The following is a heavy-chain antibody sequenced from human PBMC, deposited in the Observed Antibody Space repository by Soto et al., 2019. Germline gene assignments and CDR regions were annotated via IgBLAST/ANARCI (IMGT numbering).Heavy chain of an antibody. V-gene: IGHV3-74*01. CDR2: LNSDGSSR. CDR3: ARGLKNKYGMDV. Sequence: EVQLVESGGALVQPGGSLRLSCAASGFTFTSHWMHWVRQAPGKGLVWVSSLNSDGSSRYYGDSMKGRFTISRDNANNTVYLQMNSLRDEDTAVYYCARGLKNKYGMDVWGQGTTVTVSS. J-gene: IGHJ6*02. CDR1: GFTFTSHW.